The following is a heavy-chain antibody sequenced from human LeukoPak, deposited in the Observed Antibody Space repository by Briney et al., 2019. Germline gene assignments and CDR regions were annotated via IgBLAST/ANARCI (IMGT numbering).Heavy chain of an antibody. CDR2: ISGSGSNT. D-gene: IGHD3-3*01. Sequence: GGSLRLSCAASGFTFSSYAMSWVRQAPGKGLEWVSAISGSGSNTYYADSVKGRFTVSRDNSKNTLYLQMNSLRAEDTAVYYCAKQGIFPGPFDYWGQGTLVTVSS. CDR3: AKQGIFPGPFDY. CDR1: GFTFSSYA. J-gene: IGHJ4*02. V-gene: IGHV3-23*01.